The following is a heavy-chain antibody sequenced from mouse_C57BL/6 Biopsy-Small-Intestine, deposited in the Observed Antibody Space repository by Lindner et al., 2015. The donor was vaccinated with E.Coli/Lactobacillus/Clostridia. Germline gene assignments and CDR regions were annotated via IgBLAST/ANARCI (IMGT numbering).Heavy chain of an antibody. CDR1: GYTFTDYN. Sequence: VQLQESGPELVKPGASVKISCKASGYTFTDYNMDWVKQSHGKSLEWIGHIYPNNGGTGYNQKFKSKATLTVDKSSSTAYMELHSLTSDDSAVYYCARGDGYYRAMDYWGQGTSVTVSS. CDR3: ARGDGYYRAMDY. D-gene: IGHD2-3*01. J-gene: IGHJ4*01. V-gene: IGHV1-18*01. CDR2: IYPNNGGT.